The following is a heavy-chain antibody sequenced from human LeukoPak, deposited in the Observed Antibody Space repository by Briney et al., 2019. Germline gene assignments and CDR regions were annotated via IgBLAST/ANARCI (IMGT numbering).Heavy chain of an antibody. CDR3: AKKPYYYDSSGYFFDY. V-gene: IGHV3-23*01. J-gene: IGHJ4*02. D-gene: IGHD3-22*01. CDR1: GFTFSSYA. CDR2: ISGSGGST. Sequence: GGSLRLSCAASGFTFSSYAMSWVRQAPGKGLEWVSAISGSGGSTYYADSVKGRFTISRDNSKNTLYLQMNSLRAEDTAVYYCAKKPYYYDSSGYFFDYWGQGTLVTLSS.